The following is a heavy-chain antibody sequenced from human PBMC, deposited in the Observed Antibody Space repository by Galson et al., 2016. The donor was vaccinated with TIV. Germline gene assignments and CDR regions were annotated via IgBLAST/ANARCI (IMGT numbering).Heavy chain of an antibody. D-gene: IGHD2-21*01. CDR3: ARDRRHCGNECYLYYYYGMDV. CDR1: GFSVNDNY. CDR2: ISSGGST. J-gene: IGHJ6*02. V-gene: IGHV3-66*02. Sequence: SLRLSCAASGFSVNDNYMSWVRQAPGRGLEWVSIISSGGSTNYVDYVKGRFTIPRDFSTNTLFLQMHSRIAEDSTVYYCARDRRHCGNECYLYYYYGMDVWGPGTTVAVSS.